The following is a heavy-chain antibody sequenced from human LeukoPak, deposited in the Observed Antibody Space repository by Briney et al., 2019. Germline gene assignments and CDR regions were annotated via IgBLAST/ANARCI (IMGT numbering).Heavy chain of an antibody. Sequence: GGSLRLSCAASGFTFSSYAMSWVRQAPGKGLEWVGRIKSKTDGGTTDYAAPVKGRFTISRDDSKNTLYLQMNSLKTEDTAVYYCTTAGPAAGFYAYWGQGTLVTVSS. D-gene: IGHD6-13*01. CDR1: GFTFSSYA. J-gene: IGHJ4*02. CDR2: IKSKTDGGTT. V-gene: IGHV3-15*01. CDR3: TTAGPAAGFYAY.